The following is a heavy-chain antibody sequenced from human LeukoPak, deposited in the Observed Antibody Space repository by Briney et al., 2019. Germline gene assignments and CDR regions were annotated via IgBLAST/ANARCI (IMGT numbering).Heavy chain of an antibody. J-gene: IGHJ4*02. D-gene: IGHD1-26*01. V-gene: IGHV1-2*02. CDR2: INPNSGGT. Sequence: ASVKVSCKASGYTFTGYYMHWVRQAPGQGLEWMGWINPNSGGTNYAQKFQGRVTMTRDTSISTAYMELSRLRSDDTAVYYCAREWGMWELSGFDYWGQGTLVTVSS. CDR3: AREWGMWELSGFDY. CDR1: GYTFTGYY.